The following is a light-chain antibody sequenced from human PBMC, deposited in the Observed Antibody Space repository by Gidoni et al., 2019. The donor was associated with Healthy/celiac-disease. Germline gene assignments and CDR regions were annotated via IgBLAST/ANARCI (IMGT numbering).Light chain of an antibody. CDR3: QQYYSTPLVT. J-gene: IGKJ3*01. CDR2: WAS. CDR1: QSVLYSSNNKNY. V-gene: IGKV4-1*01. Sequence: DIVMTQSPDLLAVSLGASATINCKSSQSVLYSSNNKNYLAWYQQKPGQPPKLLIYWASTRESGVPDRFSGSGSVTDFTLTISSLQAEDVAVYYCQQYYSTPLVTFGPGTKVDIK.